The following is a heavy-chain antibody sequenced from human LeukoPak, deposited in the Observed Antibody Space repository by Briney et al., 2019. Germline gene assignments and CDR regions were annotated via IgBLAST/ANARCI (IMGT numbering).Heavy chain of an antibody. D-gene: IGHD3-10*02. CDR3: AELGITMIGGV. Sequence: PGGSLRLSYAASGFTFSRYEMNWVRQAPGKGLEWVSYISSSGSTIYYADSVKGRFTISRDNAKNSLYLQMNSLRAEDTAVYYCAELGITMIGGVWGKGTTVTISS. CDR1: GFTFSRYE. V-gene: IGHV3-48*03. J-gene: IGHJ6*04. CDR2: ISSSGSTI.